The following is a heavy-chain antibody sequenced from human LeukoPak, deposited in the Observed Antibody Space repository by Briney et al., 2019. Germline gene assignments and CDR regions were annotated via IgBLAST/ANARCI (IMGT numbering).Heavy chain of an antibody. CDR2: IYYSGST. V-gene: IGHV4-39*07. CDR1: GGSFSSSTYY. D-gene: IGHD3-9*01. CDR3: ARDRHDILTGYHDY. Sequence: SETLSLTCTVSGGSFSSSTYYWGWIRQPPGKGLEWIGSIYYSGSTYYNPSLKSRVTISVDTSKNQFSLKLSSVTAADTAVYYCARDRHDILTGYHDYWGQGTLVTVSS. J-gene: IGHJ4*02.